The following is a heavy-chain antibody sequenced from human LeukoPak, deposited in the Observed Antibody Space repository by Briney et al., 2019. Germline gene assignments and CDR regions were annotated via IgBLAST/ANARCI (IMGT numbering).Heavy chain of an antibody. J-gene: IGHJ4*02. CDR1: GFTFSSYA. V-gene: IGHV3-30-3*01. Sequence: PGGSLRLSCAASGFTFSSYAMHWVRQAPGKGLEWVAVISYDGSNKYYADSVKGRFTISRDNSKNTLYLQMNSLRAEDTAVYYCARTDVGATGVQDYWGQGTLVTVSS. CDR3: ARTDVGATGVQDY. CDR2: ISYDGSNK. D-gene: IGHD1-26*01.